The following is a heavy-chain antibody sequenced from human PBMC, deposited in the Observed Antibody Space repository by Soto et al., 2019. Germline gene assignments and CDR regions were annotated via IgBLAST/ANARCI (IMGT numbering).Heavy chain of an antibody. Sequence: ASVKVSCKASGYTFTGYYMHWVRQAPGQGLERMGWNNPNSGGTNYAQKFQGWVTMTRDTSISTAYMELSRLRSDDTAVYYCAREAVGATTGNWFDPWGQGTLVTVSS. J-gene: IGHJ5*02. CDR2: NNPNSGGT. D-gene: IGHD1-26*01. V-gene: IGHV1-2*04. CDR3: AREAVGATTGNWFDP. CDR1: GYTFTGYY.